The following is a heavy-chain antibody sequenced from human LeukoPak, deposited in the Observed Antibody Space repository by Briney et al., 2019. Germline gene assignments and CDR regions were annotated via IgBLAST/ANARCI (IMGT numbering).Heavy chain of an antibody. CDR3: AGTYYYDSSGFYPEFFQH. J-gene: IGHJ1*01. CDR1: GFTFSDYY. Sequence: PGGSLRLSCAASGFTFSDYYMSWIRQAPGKGLEWVSGITWNGGYTGYADSVKGRFTISRDNAKNSLYLQMNSLRAEDTALYYCAGTYYYDSSGFYPEFFQHWGQGTLVIISS. D-gene: IGHD3-22*01. V-gene: IGHV3-20*04. CDR2: ITWNGGYT.